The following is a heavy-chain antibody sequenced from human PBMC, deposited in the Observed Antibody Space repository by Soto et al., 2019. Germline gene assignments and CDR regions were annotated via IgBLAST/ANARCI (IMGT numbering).Heavy chain of an antibody. CDR1: GYTFTDYG. CDR3: ARDAQYSSRWHPIDY. Sequence: QVQLVQSGAEVKKPGASVKVYCKASGYTFTDYGFSWVRQAPGQGLEWLGWIHTYNGNTNYAQKVQGRVTMTTDSSTSTAYMELRSLRSDDTAVYYCARDAQYSSRWHPIDYWGQGTLVTVSS. J-gene: IGHJ4*02. CDR2: IHTYNGNT. D-gene: IGHD6-19*01. V-gene: IGHV1-18*01.